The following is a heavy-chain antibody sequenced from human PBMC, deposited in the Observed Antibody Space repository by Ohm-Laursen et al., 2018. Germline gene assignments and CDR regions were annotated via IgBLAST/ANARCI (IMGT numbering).Heavy chain of an antibody. J-gene: IGHJ6*02. CDR2: IYTSGST. V-gene: IGHV4-4*07. Sequence: GTLSLTCPVSGGSISSYYWSWIRQPAGKGLEWIGRIYTSGSTNYNPSLKSRVTMSVDTSKNQFSLKLSSVTAADTAVYYCARDPYYYGSGPYGMDVWGQGTTVTVSS. CDR1: GGSISSYY. CDR3: ARDPYYYGSGPYGMDV. D-gene: IGHD3-10*01.